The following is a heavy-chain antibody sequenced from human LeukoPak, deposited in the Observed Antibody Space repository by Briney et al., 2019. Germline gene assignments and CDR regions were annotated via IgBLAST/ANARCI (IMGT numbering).Heavy chain of an antibody. CDR1: GFTFRSYG. V-gene: IGHV3-23*01. D-gene: IGHD2-21*01. CDR2: ISVSGNT. CDR3: AKAPVTTCRGAYCYPFDY. J-gene: IGHJ4*02. Sequence: PGGSLRLSCAASGFTFRSYGMTWVRQAPGKGLEWVSAISVSGNTYHADSVKGRFTISRDSSKNTLFLQMNRLRPEDAAVYYCAKAPVTTCRGAYCYPFDYWGQGTLVTVSS.